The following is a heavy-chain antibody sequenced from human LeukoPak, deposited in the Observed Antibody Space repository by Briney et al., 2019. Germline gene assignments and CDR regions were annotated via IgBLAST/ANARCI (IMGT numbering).Heavy chain of an antibody. D-gene: IGHD5-12*01. V-gene: IGHV1-8*01. CDR3: ARVGQWLRSKTFDY. CDR1: GYTFTSYD. J-gene: IGHJ4*02. Sequence: ASVKVSCKASGYTFTSYDINWVRQATGQGLEWMGWMNPNSGNTGYAQKFQGRVTMIRNTSIRTAYMELSSLRSEDTAVYYCARVGQWLRSKTFDYWGQGTLVTVSS. CDR2: MNPNSGNT.